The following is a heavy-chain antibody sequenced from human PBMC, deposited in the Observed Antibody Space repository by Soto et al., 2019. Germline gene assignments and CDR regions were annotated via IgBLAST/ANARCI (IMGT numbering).Heavy chain of an antibody. CDR3: ARDQPGYSYGYGLGY. Sequence: GGSLRLSCAASGFTFSSYSMNWVRQAPGKGLEWVSSISSSSSYIYYADSVKGRFTISRDNAKNSLYLQMNSLRAEDTAVYYWARDQPGYSYGYGLGYWGQGTLVTVSS. CDR2: ISSSSSYI. J-gene: IGHJ4*02. CDR1: GFTFSSYS. V-gene: IGHV3-21*01. D-gene: IGHD5-18*01.